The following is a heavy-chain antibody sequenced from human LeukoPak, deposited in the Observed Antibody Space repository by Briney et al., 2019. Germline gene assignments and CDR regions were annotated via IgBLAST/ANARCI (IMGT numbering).Heavy chain of an antibody. CDR2: INQSGST. V-gene: IGHV4-34*01. J-gene: IGHJ4*02. CDR3: AREGMTTVTSGGLFDY. D-gene: IGHD4-17*01. Sequence: RPSETLSLTCAVYGGSFSGYYWSWIRQPPGKGLEWIGEINQSGSTNYNPSLKSRVAISVDTSKNQFSLKLSSVTAADTAVYYCAREGMTTVTSGGLFDYWGQGTLVTVSS. CDR1: GGSFSGYY.